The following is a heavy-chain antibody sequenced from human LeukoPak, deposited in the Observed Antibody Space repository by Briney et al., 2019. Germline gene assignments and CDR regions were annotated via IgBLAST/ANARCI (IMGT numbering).Heavy chain of an antibody. Sequence: ASVKVSSKASGYTFSGSYMHWVRQAPGQGLEWMGWINPTSGVTKYAEKFQGRVTMTRDTSINTAYMEMSGLRSDDTAVYYCARDMYSGTYGHWGQGTLVTVSS. J-gene: IGHJ4*02. V-gene: IGHV1-2*02. CDR2: INPTSGVT. D-gene: IGHD1-26*01. CDR1: GYTFSGSY. CDR3: ARDMYSGTYGH.